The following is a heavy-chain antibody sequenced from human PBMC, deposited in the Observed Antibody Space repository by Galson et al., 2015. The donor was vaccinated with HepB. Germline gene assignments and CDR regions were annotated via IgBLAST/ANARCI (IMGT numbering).Heavy chain of an antibody. J-gene: IGHJ4*02. CDR2: IYYSGTT. CDR1: GGSISTNDDF. V-gene: IGHV4-39*01. CDR3: ARVRGLPSAVED. Sequence: SETLSLTCDVSGGSISTNDDFWDWIRQPPGKGLEWIGSIYYSGTTYYNPSLKSRVTISVDTSKNQFSLKLRSVTASDTAIYHCARVRGLPSAVEDWGQGALVTVSS. D-gene: IGHD3-16*01.